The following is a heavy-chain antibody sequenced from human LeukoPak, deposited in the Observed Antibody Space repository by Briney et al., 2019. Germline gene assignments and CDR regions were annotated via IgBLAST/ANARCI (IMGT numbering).Heavy chain of an antibody. CDR3: ARGAGSHYWYFDL. Sequence: ASVKVSCKVSGYTLTELSMHWVRQAPGQGLEWMGWIRVYNGNTEYAQKLQGRVTMTTDTSTNTAYMELRSLRSDDTAVYYCARGAGSHYWYFDLWGRGTLVTVSS. J-gene: IGHJ2*01. D-gene: IGHD1-1*01. CDR2: IRVYNGNT. V-gene: IGHV1-18*01. CDR1: GYTLTELS.